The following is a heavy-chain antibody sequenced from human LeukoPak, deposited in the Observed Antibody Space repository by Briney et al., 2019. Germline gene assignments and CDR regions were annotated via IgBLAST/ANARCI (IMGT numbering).Heavy chain of an antibody. CDR1: GFTFSDYY. J-gene: IGHJ6*03. CDR2: ISSSGSTI. V-gene: IGHV3-11*04. D-gene: IGHD2-2*01. Sequence: PGGSLRLSCAASGFTFSDYYMSWIRQAPGKGLEWVSYISSSGSTIYYADSVKGRFTISRDNAKNSLYLQMNSLRAEDTAVYYCAREGCSSTSCYGGYYYYYMDVWGKGTTVTVSS. CDR3: AREGCSSTSCYGGYYYYYMDV.